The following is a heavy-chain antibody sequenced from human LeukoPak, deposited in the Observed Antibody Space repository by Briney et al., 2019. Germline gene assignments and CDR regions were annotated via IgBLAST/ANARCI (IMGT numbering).Heavy chain of an antibody. CDR1: GYSFTSYW. V-gene: IGHV5-51*01. Sequence: GESLKISCKGSGYSFTSYWIGWARQMPGKGLEWMGIIYPGDSDTRYSPSFQGQVTISADKSISTAYLQWSSLKASDTAMYYCANALSGYSYGYDYWGQGTLVTVSS. CDR2: IYPGDSDT. D-gene: IGHD5-18*01. CDR3: ANALSGYSYGYDY. J-gene: IGHJ4*02.